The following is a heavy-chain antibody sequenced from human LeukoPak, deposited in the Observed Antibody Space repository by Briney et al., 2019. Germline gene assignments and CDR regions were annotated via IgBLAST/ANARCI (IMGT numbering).Heavy chain of an antibody. D-gene: IGHD4-11*01. J-gene: IGHJ4*02. CDR2: IIPIFGTA. CDR3: AREMVTTVRSFDY. CDR1: GGTFSSYG. Sequence: GASVKVSCKASGGTFSSYGISWVRQAPGQGLEWMGGIIPIFGTANYAQKFQGRVTITADESTSTAYMELSSLRSEDTAVYYCAREMVTTVRSFDYWGQGTLVTVSS. V-gene: IGHV1-69*01.